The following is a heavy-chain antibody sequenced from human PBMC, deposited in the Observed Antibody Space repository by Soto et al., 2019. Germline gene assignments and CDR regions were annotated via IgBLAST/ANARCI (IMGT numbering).Heavy chain of an antibody. D-gene: IGHD2-15*01. CDR3: ARDIDMDIVVEVAATAPGY. V-gene: IGHV1-2*02. CDR1: GYTFTGYY. Sequence: ASVKVSCKASGYTFTGYYMHWVRQAPGQGLEWMGWINPNSGGTNYAQKLQGRVTMTRDPSISTAYMELSKLRSDDTAVYYCARDIDMDIVVEVAATAPGYWGQGTLVTVSS. J-gene: IGHJ4*02. CDR2: INPNSGGT.